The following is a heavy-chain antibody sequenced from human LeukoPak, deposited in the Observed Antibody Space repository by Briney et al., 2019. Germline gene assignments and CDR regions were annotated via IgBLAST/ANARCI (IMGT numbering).Heavy chain of an antibody. Sequence: SETLSLTCAVSGGSISSSNWWSWVRQPPGKGLEWIGYIYYSGSTNYNPSLKSRVTISVDTSKNQFSLKLSSVTAADTAVYYCARNPSGYCSSTSCYLGKNWFDPWGQGTLVTVSS. D-gene: IGHD2-2*01. J-gene: IGHJ5*02. CDR3: ARNPSGYCSSTSCYLGKNWFDP. V-gene: IGHV4-4*02. CDR1: GGSISSSNW. CDR2: IYYSGST.